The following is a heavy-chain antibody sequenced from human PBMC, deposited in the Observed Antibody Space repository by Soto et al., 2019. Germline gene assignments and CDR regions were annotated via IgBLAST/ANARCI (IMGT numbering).Heavy chain of an antibody. D-gene: IGHD3-10*01. CDR2: IYYSGST. J-gene: IGHJ4*02. CDR1: GGSISSSSYY. V-gene: IGHV4-39*01. Sequence: SETLSLTCTVSGGSISSSSYYWGWIRQPPGKGLEWIGSIYYSGSTYYNPSLKSRVTISVDTSKNQFSLKLSSVTAADTAVYYCARPPYYYGSGSYSDWGQGTLVTVSS. CDR3: ARPPYYYGSGSYSD.